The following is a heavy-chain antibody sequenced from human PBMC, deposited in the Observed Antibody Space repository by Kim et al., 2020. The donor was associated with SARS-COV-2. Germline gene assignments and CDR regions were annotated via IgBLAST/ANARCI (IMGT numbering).Heavy chain of an antibody. CDR3: ARDGGRFFPVGAHGGYIDY. CDR2: ISSSGSTI. CDR1: GFTFSSYE. V-gene: IGHV3-48*03. D-gene: IGHD1-26*01. J-gene: IGHJ4*02. Sequence: GGSLRLSCAASGFTFSSYEMNWVRQAPGKGLEWVSYISSSGSTIYYADSVKGRFTISRDNAKNSLYLQMNSLRAEDTAVYYCARDGGRFFPVGAHGGYIDYWGQGTLVTVSS.